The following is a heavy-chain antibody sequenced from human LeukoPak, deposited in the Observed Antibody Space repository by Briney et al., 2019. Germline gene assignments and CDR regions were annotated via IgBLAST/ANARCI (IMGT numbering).Heavy chain of an antibody. V-gene: IGHV3-30*02. J-gene: IGHJ4*02. CDR1: GFTFSSYG. CDR3: AKDLSLKSSSYFDY. D-gene: IGHD6-6*01. Sequence: GGSLRLSCAASGFTFSSYGMHWVRQAPGKGLEWVAFIRYDGSNKYYADSVKGRFTISRDNSKNTLYLQMNSLRAEDTAVYYCAKDLSLKSSSYFDYWGQGTLVTVSS. CDR2: IRYDGSNK.